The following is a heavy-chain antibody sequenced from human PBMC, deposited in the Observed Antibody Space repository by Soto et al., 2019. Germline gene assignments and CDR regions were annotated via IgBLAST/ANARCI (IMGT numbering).Heavy chain of an antibody. D-gene: IGHD3-10*01. Sequence: QVQLVQSGTEVKKTGSSVKVSCHQASGDAFSSYVISWLRQVPGQGLAWVGGIIPIFESTDYSQKFQGRVTITGAESFLTAYMEMRGLRLAASAVYYCARGGPYGSGRQFVPWGEGTLVNVAS. CDR3: ARGGPYGSGRQFVP. CDR1: GDAFSSYV. V-gene: IGHV1-69*01. J-gene: IGHJ5*02. CDR2: IIPIFEST.